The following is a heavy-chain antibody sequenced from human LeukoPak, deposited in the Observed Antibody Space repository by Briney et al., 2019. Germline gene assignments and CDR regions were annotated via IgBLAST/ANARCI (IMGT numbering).Heavy chain of an antibody. Sequence: PGGSLRLSCAASGFTFSSYAMHWVRQAPGKGLEWVSYISSSGSTIYYADSVKGRFTISRDNAKNSLYLQMNSLRAEDTAVYYCARDCGGSCYSPWGQGTLVTVSS. D-gene: IGHD2-15*01. CDR1: GFTFSSYA. CDR2: ISSSGSTI. V-gene: IGHV3-48*04. J-gene: IGHJ5*02. CDR3: ARDCGGSCYSP.